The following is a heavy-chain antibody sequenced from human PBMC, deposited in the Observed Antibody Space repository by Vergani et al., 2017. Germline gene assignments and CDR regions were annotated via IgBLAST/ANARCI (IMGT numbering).Heavy chain of an antibody. CDR2: ISYDGSNK. CDR1: GFTFSSYD. D-gene: IGHD6-19*01. Sequence: QVQLVESGGGVVQPGRSLRLSCAASGFTFSSYDMHWVRQAPGKGLEWVAVISYDGSNKYYADSVKGRFTISRDNSKNTLYLQMNSLRAEDTAVYYCAKVSRYSSGWYHPYYYYYGMDVWGQGP. CDR3: AKVSRYSSGWYHPYYYYYGMDV. V-gene: IGHV3-30*18. J-gene: IGHJ6*02.